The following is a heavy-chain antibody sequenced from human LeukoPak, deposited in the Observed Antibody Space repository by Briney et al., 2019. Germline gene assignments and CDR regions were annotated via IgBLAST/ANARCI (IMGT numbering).Heavy chain of an antibody. CDR3: SCYEDYYYGTDV. CDR2: IYYSGST. D-gene: IGHD2-2*01. V-gene: IGHV4-39*01. J-gene: IGHJ6*02. CDR1: GGSISSSSYY. Sequence: SETLSLTCTVSGGSISSSSYYWGWIRQPPGKGLEWIGSIYYSGSTYYNPSLKSRVTISVDTSKNQFSLKLSSVTAADTAVYYCSCYEDYYYGTDVWGQGTTVTVSS.